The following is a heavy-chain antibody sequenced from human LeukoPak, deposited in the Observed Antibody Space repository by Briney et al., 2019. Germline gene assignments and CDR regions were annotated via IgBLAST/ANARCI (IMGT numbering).Heavy chain of an antibody. Sequence: GGSLRLSCAASGFTFSSYNMNWVRQAPGKGLEWVSSISSSSSYIYYADSVKGRFTISRDNAKNSLYLQMNSLRAEDTAVYYCARGLGYCSSTSCYDYYYYYMDVWGKGTTVTVSS. J-gene: IGHJ6*03. CDR2: ISSSSSYI. CDR3: ARGLGYCSSTSCYDYYYYYMDV. V-gene: IGHV3-21*01. D-gene: IGHD2-2*01. CDR1: GFTFSSYN.